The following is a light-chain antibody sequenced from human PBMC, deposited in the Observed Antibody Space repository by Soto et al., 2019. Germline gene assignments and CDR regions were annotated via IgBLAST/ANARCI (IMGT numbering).Light chain of an antibody. V-gene: IGLV7-46*01. CDR1: TGPLTTCHY. Sequence: QTVVTQEPSLTVYPGGTVTLTCGSTTGPLTTCHYPFWFQQRSGQAPRTMIYDTTKKHSYTPARFSGSLLGGKAALTLSGAQPEDEADYYCLLAYTGARPVVFGGGTKLTVL. J-gene: IGLJ2*01. CDR3: LLAYTGARPVV. CDR2: DTT.